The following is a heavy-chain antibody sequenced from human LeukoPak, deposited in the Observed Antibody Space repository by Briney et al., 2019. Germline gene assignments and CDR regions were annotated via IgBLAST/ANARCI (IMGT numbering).Heavy chain of an antibody. V-gene: IGHV3-23*01. J-gene: IGHJ1*01. Sequence: GGSLRLSCAASGFTFSTYAMSWVRQAPGKGLEWVSAISGSGDTTYYADSVKGRFTISRDNSKNTLYLQMNNLRAEDTAVYYSAKAMGDWYCGSTSCLAQHWGQGTLVTVSS. CDR2: ISGSGDTT. CDR1: GFTFSTYA. D-gene: IGHD2-2*01. CDR3: AKAMGDWYCGSTSCLAQH.